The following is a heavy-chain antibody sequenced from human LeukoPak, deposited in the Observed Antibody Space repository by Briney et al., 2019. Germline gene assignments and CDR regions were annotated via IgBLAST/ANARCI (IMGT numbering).Heavy chain of an antibody. Sequence: PSETLSLTRSVSGVSISSYYWRWIRQPAGKGLEWFGRIYKRGSTNYNPSLKSRVTMSVDTSKNQFSLKLSSVTAADTAVYYCAREPLGYCSGGSCYIDPWGQGTLVTVSS. V-gene: IGHV4-4*07. CDR2: IYKRGST. J-gene: IGHJ5*02. CDR3: AREPLGYCSGGSCYIDP. D-gene: IGHD2-15*01. CDR1: GVSISSYY.